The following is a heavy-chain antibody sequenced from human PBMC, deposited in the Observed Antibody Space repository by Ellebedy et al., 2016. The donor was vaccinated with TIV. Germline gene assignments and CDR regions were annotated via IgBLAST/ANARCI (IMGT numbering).Heavy chain of an antibody. V-gene: IGHV3-23*01. J-gene: IGHJ4*02. D-gene: IGHD2/OR15-2a*01. CDR3: ARGVLSGY. CDR2: ISGSGGRT. Sequence: PGGSLRLSCAASGLTFNIYVMNWVRQAPGKGLEWVSTISGSGGRTHYADSVKGRFTISRDISKNTLYLQMNSLRAEDTAVYYCARGVLSGYWGQGTLVTVSS. CDR1: GLTFNIYV.